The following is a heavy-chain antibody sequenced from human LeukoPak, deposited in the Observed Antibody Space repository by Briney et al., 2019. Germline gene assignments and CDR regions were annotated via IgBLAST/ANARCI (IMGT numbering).Heavy chain of an antibody. J-gene: IGHJ6*03. CDR3: ARDKRVAVAGTYIYYYYMDV. CDR1: GGSISSYY. V-gene: IGHV4-59*12. CDR2: IYYSAST. D-gene: IGHD6-19*01. Sequence: PSETLSLTCTVSGGSISSYYWSWTRQPPGKGLEWIGYIYYSASTKYNPSLKSRVSISEDTSKNQFSLKLSSVTAADTAVYYCARDKRVAVAGTYIYYYYMDVWGNGTTVTISS.